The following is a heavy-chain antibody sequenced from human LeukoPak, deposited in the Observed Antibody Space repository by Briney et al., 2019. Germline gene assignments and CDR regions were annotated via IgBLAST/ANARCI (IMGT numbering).Heavy chain of an antibody. V-gene: IGHV1-2*06. CDR2: INPNSGGT. Sequence: ASMKVSCKASGYTFTGYYMHWVRQAPGQGLEWMGRINPNSGGTNYAQKFQGRVTMTRDTSISTAYMELSRLRSDDTAVYYCAPSIAVFLGFDPWGQGTLVTVSS. J-gene: IGHJ5*02. CDR3: APSIAVFLGFDP. CDR1: GYTFTGYY. D-gene: IGHD6-6*01.